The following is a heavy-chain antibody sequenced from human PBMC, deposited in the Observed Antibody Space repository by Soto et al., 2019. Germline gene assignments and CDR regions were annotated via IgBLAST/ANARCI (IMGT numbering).Heavy chain of an antibody. CDR1: GGSVSSHY. D-gene: IGHD1-26*01. CDR2: VYNSGTT. CDR3: VRGRGGSPSYDY. Sequence: QVQLQESGPELVKPSDTLSLTCTVSGGSVSSHYWTWIRQPPGKGLEWIGFVYNSGTTYYNPSLTSRATISVDSSKNQFALKLNSVTAADTAVYYCVRGRGGSPSYDYWGQGTLVTVSS. V-gene: IGHV4-59*02. J-gene: IGHJ4*02.